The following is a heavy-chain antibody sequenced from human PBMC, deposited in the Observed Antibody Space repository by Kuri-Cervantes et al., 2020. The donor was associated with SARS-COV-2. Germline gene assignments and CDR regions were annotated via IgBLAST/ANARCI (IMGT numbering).Heavy chain of an antibody. D-gene: IGHD1-26*01. J-gene: IGHJ6*02. CDR3: AKTKELLRYYYYGMDV. CDR1: GFTFSSYA. Sequence: GGSLRLSCAASGFTFSSYAMHWVRQAPGKGLEWVAVIWYDGSNKYYADSVKGRFTISRDNSKNTLYLQMNSLRAEDTAVYFCAKTKELLRYYYYGMDVWGQGTAVTVSS. CDR2: IWYDGSNK. V-gene: IGHV3-30*02.